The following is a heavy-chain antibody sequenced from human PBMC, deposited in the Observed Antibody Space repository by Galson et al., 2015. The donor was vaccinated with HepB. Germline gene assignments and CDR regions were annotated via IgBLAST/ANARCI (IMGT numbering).Heavy chain of an antibody. D-gene: IGHD4-11*01. V-gene: IGHV3-21*01. CDR3: ARDDASGGMTNHY. CDR1: GFTFSSYS. CDR2: ISSSSSYI. Sequence: SLRLSCAASGFTFSSYSMNWVRQAPGKGLEWVSSISSSSSYIYYADSVKGRFTISRDNAKNSLYLQMNSLRAEDTAVYYCARDDASGGMTNHYWGQGTLVTVSS. J-gene: IGHJ4*02.